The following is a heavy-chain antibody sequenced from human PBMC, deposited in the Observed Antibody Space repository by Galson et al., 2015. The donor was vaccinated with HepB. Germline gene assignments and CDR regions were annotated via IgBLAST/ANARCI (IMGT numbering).Heavy chain of an antibody. CDR3: AKVLPQNGWAAVDH. Sequence: SLRLSCAAPGFNLKNYVMSWVRQAPGKGLEWVALSSENGRSTFYSDSVKGRFIISRDISKNTVYLQMNSLRAEDTARYHCAKVLPQNGWAAVDHWGQGTLVTVSS. CDR1: GFNLKNYV. CDR2: SSENGRST. V-gene: IGHV3-23*01. J-gene: IGHJ4*02. D-gene: IGHD6-25*01.